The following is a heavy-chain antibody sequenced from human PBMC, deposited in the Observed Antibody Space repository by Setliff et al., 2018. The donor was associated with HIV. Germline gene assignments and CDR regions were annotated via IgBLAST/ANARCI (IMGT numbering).Heavy chain of an antibody. J-gene: IGHJ1*01. Sequence: GESLKISCKGSRYIFTNYWIGWVRQMPGKGLEWMGIIYPDDSDTRYSPSFQGQVTISADKSIATAYLHWSSLKASDTAMYYCASSDYGGNSGHFQHWGQGTLVTVSS. CDR3: ASSDYGGNSGHFQH. CDR1: RYIFTNYW. D-gene: IGHD4-17*01. CDR2: IYPDDSDT. V-gene: IGHV5-51*01.